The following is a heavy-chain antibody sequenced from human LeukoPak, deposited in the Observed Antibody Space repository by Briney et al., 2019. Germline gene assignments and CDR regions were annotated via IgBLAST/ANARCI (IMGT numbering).Heavy chain of an antibody. J-gene: IGHJ3*02. Sequence: ASVKVSCKASGFTFTSSAMQWVRQARGQRLEWIGWIVVGSGNTNYAQKFQERVTITRDMSTSTAYMELSSLRSEDTAVYYCAAIPLDYGEDAFDIWGQGTMVTVSS. CDR3: AAIPLDYGEDAFDI. D-gene: IGHD4-17*01. CDR1: GFTFTSSA. CDR2: IVVGSGNT. V-gene: IGHV1-58*02.